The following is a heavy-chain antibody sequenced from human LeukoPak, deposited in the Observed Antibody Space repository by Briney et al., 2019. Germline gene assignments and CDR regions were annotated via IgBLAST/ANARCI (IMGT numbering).Heavy chain of an antibody. D-gene: IGHD3-3*01. Sequence: ASVKVSCKASGYTFTSYGISWVRQAPGQGLEWMGWISAYNGNTNYAQKLQGRVTMTTDTSTSTAYMELRSLRSDDTAVYYCARGNYDFWSGYSPEPFDYWGQGTLVTVSS. CDR3: ARGNYDFWSGYSPEPFDY. CDR2: ISAYNGNT. V-gene: IGHV1-18*01. CDR1: GYTFTSYG. J-gene: IGHJ4*02.